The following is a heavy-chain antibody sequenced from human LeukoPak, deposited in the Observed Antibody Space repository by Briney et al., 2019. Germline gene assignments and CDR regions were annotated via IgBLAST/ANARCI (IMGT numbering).Heavy chain of an antibody. V-gene: IGHV4-4*07. J-gene: IGHJ6*03. CDR2: VYTDAST. D-gene: IGHD4-17*01. CDR1: GGSISSYY. CDR3: ARQGPTALVYYYYYMVV. Sequence: PPETLSLTCTVSGGSISSYYGRWVRQPAPEGQEWIGRVYTDASTIYHPSFKSRVTISVDKPKNPFHLKLRSVTAADPAVYYCARQGPTALVYYYYYMVVCGKGNTVTVSS.